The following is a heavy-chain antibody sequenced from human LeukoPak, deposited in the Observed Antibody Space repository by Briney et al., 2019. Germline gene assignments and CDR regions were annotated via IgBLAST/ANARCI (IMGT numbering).Heavy chain of an antibody. V-gene: IGHV4-34*01. CDR3: ARLAPEMDGPFDY. Sequence: SETLSLTCAVYGGSFSGYYWSWIRQPPGKGLEWIGEINHSGSTNYNPSLKSRVTISVDTSKNQFSLKLSSVTAADTAVYYCARLAPEMDGPFDYWGQGTLVTVSS. J-gene: IGHJ4*02. D-gene: IGHD5-24*01. CDR1: GGSFSGYY. CDR2: INHSGST.